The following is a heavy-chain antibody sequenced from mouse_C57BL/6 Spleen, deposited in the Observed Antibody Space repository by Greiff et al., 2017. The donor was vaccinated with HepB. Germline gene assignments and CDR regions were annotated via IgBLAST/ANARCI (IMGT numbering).Heavy chain of an antibody. CDR1: GFTFSSYA. CDR2: ISDGGSYT. D-gene: IGHD4-1*01. J-gene: IGHJ2*01. V-gene: IGHV5-4*01. CDR3: ARDRTGTGFDY. Sequence: EVKLMESGGGLVKPGGSLKLSCAASGFTFSSYAMSWVRQTPEKRLEWVATISDGGSYTYYPDNVKGRFTISRDNAKNNLYLQMSHLKSEDTAMYYCARDRTGTGFDYWGQGTTLTVSS.